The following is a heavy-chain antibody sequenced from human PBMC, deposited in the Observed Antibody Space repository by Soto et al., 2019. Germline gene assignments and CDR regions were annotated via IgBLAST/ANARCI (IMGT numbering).Heavy chain of an antibody. D-gene: IGHD3-3*01. J-gene: IGHJ5*02. V-gene: IGHV1-69*12. Sequence: QVQLVQSGAEVKKPGSSVNVSCKTSGGTFGNSAVTWVRQAPGQGLEWLGGIVPMFGTANYAQKFQGRVTITADESTITAYMELNSLKTDDTAVYDCARDGDPQSAFWSGPLGGGRFDPWGQGTLVTVSS. CDR3: ARDGDPQSAFWSGPLGGGRFDP. CDR1: GGTFGNSA. CDR2: IVPMFGTA.